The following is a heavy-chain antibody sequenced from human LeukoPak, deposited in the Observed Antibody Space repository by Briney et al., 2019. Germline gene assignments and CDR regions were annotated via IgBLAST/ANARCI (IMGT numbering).Heavy chain of an antibody. J-gene: IGHJ4*02. CDR2: IGTAGDT. D-gene: IGHD6-13*01. CDR1: GFTFSSYD. Sequence: GGSLRLSCAASGFTFSSYDMHWVRRATGKGLEWVSAIGTAGDTYYPGSVKGRFTISRENAKNSLYLQMNSLRAGDTAVYYCARGDIAAAGGLDYWGQGTLVTVSS. CDR3: ARGDIAAAGGLDY. V-gene: IGHV3-13*01.